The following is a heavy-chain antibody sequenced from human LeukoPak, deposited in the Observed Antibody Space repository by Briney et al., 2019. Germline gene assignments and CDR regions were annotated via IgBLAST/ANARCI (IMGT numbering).Heavy chain of an antibody. CDR1: GFSFSTSW. Sequence: GSLRLSCAASGFSFSTSWMHWVRQVPGKGLVWVSLINSDASSTTYADSVKGRFTISRDNAKNTVYLQMNSLRPEDTAVYYCARGQHRVTYSDDAFDIWGQGTMVTVSS. CDR3: ARGQHRVTYSDDAFDI. J-gene: IGHJ3*02. CDR2: INSDASST. D-gene: IGHD4-11*01. V-gene: IGHV3-74*03.